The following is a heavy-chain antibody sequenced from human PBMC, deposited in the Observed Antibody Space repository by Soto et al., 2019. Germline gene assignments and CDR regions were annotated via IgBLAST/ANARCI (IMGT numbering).Heavy chain of an antibody. D-gene: IGHD2-15*01. J-gene: IGHJ4*02. CDR1: GGSFSGYY. CDR2: INHSGST. V-gene: IGHV4-34*01. CDR3: ARFLAAAGFDY. Sequence: SETLSLTCAVYGGSFSGYYWSWIRQPPGKGLEWIGEINHSGSTNYNPSLKSRVTISVDTSKNQFSLKLSSVTAEDTAVYYCARFLAAAGFDYWGQGTLVTVSS.